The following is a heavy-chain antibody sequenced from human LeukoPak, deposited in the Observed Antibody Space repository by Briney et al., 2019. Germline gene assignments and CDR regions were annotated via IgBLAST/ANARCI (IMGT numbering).Heavy chain of an antibody. CDR1: GFTFSSYG. CDR2: IWYDGSNK. D-gene: IGHD6-13*01. Sequence: GGSLRLSCAASGFTFSSYGMHWVRQAPGKGLEWVAVIWYDGSNKYYADSVKGRFTISRDNSKNTLYLQMNSLRAEDTAVYYCARASGGIAAAAKNWGQGTLVTVSS. J-gene: IGHJ4*02. CDR3: ARASGGIAAAAKN. V-gene: IGHV3-33*01.